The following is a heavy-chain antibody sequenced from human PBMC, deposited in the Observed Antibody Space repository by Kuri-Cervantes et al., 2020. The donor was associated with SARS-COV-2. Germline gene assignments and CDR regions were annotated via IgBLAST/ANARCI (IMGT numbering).Heavy chain of an antibody. CDR2: ISSSSSYI. Sequence: GGSLRLSCAAYGFTFSSYSMNWVSQAPGEGLEWVSSISSSSSYIYYAGSVKGLFTISRDNSKNTLYLQMNSLRADDTAVYYCAKDMRSSGYYYLYWGQGTLVTVSS. J-gene: IGHJ4*02. V-gene: IGHV3-21*01. D-gene: IGHD3-22*01. CDR1: GFTFSSYS. CDR3: AKDMRSSGYYYLY.